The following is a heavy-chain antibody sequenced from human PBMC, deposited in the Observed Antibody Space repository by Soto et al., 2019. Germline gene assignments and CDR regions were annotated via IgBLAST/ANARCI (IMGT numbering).Heavy chain of an antibody. CDR3: VRDRDLYRDMFHADL. Sequence: GGSLRLSCEASGFTISECSMNWVRQTPGKGLEWLAYITIRTGNVHYVDSVRGRFTISADIAENSVILQMNSLRDEDSAVYFCVRDRDLYRDMFHADLWGQGTLVTLSS. CDR1: GFTISECS. V-gene: IGHV3-48*02. J-gene: IGHJ4*01. CDR2: ITIRTGNV. D-gene: IGHD3-10*02.